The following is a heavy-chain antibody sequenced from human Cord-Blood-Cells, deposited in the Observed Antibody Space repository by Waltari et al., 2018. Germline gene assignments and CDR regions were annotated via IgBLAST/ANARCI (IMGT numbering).Heavy chain of an antibody. V-gene: IGHV4-34*01. J-gene: IGHJ4*02. CDR2: INHSGST. Sequence: QVQLQQWGAGLLKPSETLSLTCAVYGGSFSGYYWSWIRQPPGKGLEGIGEINHSGSTNYNPSLKSRVTISVDTSKNQFSLKLSSVTAADTAVYYCARGRGSGSYYYFDYWGQGTLVTVSS. D-gene: IGHD1-26*01. CDR3: ARGRGSGSYYYFDY. CDR1: GGSFSGYY.